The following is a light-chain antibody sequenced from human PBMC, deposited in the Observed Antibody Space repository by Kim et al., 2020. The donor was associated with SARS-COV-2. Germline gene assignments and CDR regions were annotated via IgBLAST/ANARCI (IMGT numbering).Light chain of an antibody. CDR1: SLRSYY. J-gene: IGLJ2*01. V-gene: IGLV3-19*01. CDR2: GKN. Sequence: AFGQKVRITCQGDSLRSYYAIWYQQKPGQAPVLVIYGKNNRPSGIPDRFSGSSSGNTASLTITGAQAEDEADYYCNSRDSSGNHVVFGGGTQLTVL. CDR3: NSRDSSGNHVV.